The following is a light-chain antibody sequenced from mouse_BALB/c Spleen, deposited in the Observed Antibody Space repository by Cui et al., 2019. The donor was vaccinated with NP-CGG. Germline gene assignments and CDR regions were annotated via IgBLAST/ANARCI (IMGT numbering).Light chain of an antibody. CDR1: TGAVTTSNN. CDR2: GTN. CDR3: ALWYSNHWV. J-gene: IGLJ1*01. V-gene: IGLV1*01. Sequence: QVVVTQESAPTTSPGATVTLTCRSSTGAVTTSNNANWVQEKPDHLFTGLIGGTNNRAPGVPARFSGSLIGDKAALTITGAQTEDEAIYFCALWYSNHWVFGGGTKLTVL.